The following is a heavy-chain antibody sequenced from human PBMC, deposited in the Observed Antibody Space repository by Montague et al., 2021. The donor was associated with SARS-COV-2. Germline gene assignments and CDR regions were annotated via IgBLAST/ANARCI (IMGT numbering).Heavy chain of an antibody. CDR1: GFTFSSYA. D-gene: IGHD3-10*01. J-gene: IGHJ4*02. CDR2: ISYDGSNK. V-gene: IGHV3-30-3*01. CDR3: ASGLLWFGEPGY. Sequence: SLRLSCAASGFTFSSYAMHWVRQAPGKGLEWVAVISYDGSNKYYADPVKGRFTISRDNSKNTLYLQMNSLRAEDTAVYYCASGLLWFGEPGYWGPGTLVAVSS.